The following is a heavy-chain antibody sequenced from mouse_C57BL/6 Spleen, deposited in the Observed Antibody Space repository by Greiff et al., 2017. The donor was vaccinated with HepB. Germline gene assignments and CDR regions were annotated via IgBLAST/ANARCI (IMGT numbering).Heavy chain of an antibody. J-gene: IGHJ4*01. CDR3: ARSGGYDPFYYAMDY. Sequence: QVQLQQSGPELVKPGASVKISCKASGYAFSSPWMNWVKQRPGKGLEWIGRIYPGDGDTNYNGKFKGKATLTADKSSSTAYMQLSSLTSEDSAVYFCARSGGYDPFYYAMDYWGQGTSVTVSS. CDR2: IYPGDGDT. CDR1: GYAFSSPW. V-gene: IGHV1-82*01. D-gene: IGHD2-2*01.